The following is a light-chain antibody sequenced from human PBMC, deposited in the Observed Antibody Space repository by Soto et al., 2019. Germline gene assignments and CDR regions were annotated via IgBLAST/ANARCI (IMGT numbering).Light chain of an antibody. CDR1: QSISSW. V-gene: IGKV1-5*03. Sequence: DIQMTQSPSALSASVGDRVTITCRASQSISSWLAWYQQKPGKAPKLLIYKASSLESGVPSRFSGSGSGTELTLTISSLQPDDFATYYCQQYGTFGQGTTVDIK. CDR3: QQYGT. J-gene: IGKJ1*01. CDR2: KAS.